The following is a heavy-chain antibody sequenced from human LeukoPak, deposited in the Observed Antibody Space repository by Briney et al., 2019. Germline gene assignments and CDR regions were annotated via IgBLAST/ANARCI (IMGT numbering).Heavy chain of an antibody. J-gene: IGHJ3*02. Sequence: GRSLRLSCAASGFTFSSYGMHWVRQAPGKGLEWVAVIWYDGSNKYYADSVKGRFTISRDNSKNTLYLQMSSLRAEDTAVYYCASDYYDSSGLLDDAFDIWGQGTMVTVSS. D-gene: IGHD3-22*01. CDR1: GFTFSSYG. V-gene: IGHV3-33*01. CDR2: IWYDGSNK. CDR3: ASDYYDSSGLLDDAFDI.